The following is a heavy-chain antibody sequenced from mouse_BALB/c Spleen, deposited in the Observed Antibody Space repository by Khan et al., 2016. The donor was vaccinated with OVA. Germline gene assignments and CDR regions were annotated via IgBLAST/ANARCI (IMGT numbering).Heavy chain of an antibody. CDR3: ARDGYEGFAY. CDR2: ISSGGSYT. Sequence: EVELVESGGGLVKPGGSLKLSCAASGFTFSSYAMSWVRQSPEKRLEWVAEISSGGSYTYYPDTVTGRFTISRDNAKNTLYLEMSSLRSEDTASDYCARDGYEGFAYWGQGTLVTVSA. V-gene: IGHV5-9-4*01. D-gene: IGHD2-2*01. CDR1: GFTFSSYA. J-gene: IGHJ3*01.